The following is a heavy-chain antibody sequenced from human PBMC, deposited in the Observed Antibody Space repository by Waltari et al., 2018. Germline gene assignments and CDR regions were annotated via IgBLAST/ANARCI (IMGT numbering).Heavy chain of an antibody. CDR3: ASLIAVAGYWFDP. V-gene: IGHV3-48*03. D-gene: IGHD6-19*01. CDR1: GFTSSSYV. CDR2: ISSSGSTI. J-gene: IGHJ5*02. Sequence: EVQLVESGGGLVQPGGSLRPSCAASGFTSSSYVMTRVRQAPGKGLEWVSYISSSGSTIYYADSVKGRFTISRDNAKNSLYLQMNSLRAEDTAVYYCASLIAVAGYWFDPWGQGTLVTVSS.